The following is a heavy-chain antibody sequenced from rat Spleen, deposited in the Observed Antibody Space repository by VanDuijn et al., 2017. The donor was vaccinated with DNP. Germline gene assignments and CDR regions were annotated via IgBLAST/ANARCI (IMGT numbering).Heavy chain of an antibody. V-gene: IGHV5-22*01. CDR3: ARHEPTLWYFDY. CDR1: GFTFSDYY. Sequence: EVQLVESGGGLVQPGRSLKLSCAASGFTFSDYYMAWVRQAPTKGLEWVAYISYDGGSTYYGDSVKGRFTISRDNAKSTLYLQMNSLRSEDMATYYCARHEPTLWYFDYWGQGVMVTVSS. CDR2: ISYDGGST. D-gene: IGHD3-1*01. J-gene: IGHJ2*01.